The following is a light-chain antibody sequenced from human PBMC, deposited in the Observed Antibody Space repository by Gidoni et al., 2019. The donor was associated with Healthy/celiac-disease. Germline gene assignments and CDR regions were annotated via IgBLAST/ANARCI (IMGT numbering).Light chain of an antibody. CDR1: LLAKKY. V-gene: IGLV3-27*01. Sequence: SYELTQPSSVSVSPGQTARITCSGDLLAKKYARWFQQKPGQAPVLVIYKDSERPSGIPERFSGSSSGTTVTLTISGAQVEDEADYYCYSAADNNLRVFGGGTKLTVL. CDR2: KDS. J-gene: IGLJ3*02. CDR3: YSAADNNLRV.